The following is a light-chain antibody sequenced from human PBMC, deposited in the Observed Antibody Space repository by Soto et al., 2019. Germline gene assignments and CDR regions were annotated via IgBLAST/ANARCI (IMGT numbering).Light chain of an antibody. CDR1: GGSIATNF. CDR3: QSYDNSNVV. CDR2: EDN. V-gene: IGLV6-57*03. J-gene: IGLJ2*01. Sequence: NFMLTQPHSVSESPGKTVTISCTRSGGSIATNFVQWYQQRPGSAPTTVIYEDNQRSSGVPDRFSGSLDASSNSASLTISGLSTEDEADYYCQSYDNSNVVFGGGTKLTVL.